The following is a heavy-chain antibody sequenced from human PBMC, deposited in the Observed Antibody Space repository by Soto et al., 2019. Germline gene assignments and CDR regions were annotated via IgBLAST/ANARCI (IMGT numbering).Heavy chain of an antibody. V-gene: IGHV4-31*03. CDR1: GGSISSGGYY. Sequence: QVQLQESGPGLVKPSQTLSLTCTVSGGSISSGGYYWSWIRQHPGKGLEWIGYIYYSGSTYYNPSLKSRATISVDASNNQCSLKLSSVTAADTAVYYCAGEDHDSSGYYFQHWGQGTLVTVSS. J-gene: IGHJ1*01. D-gene: IGHD3-22*01. CDR2: IYYSGST. CDR3: AGEDHDSSGYYFQH.